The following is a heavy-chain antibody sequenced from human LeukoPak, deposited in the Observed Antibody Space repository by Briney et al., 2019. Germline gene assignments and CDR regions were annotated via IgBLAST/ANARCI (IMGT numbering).Heavy chain of an antibody. Sequence: SETLSLTCTVSGGSISSGGYHWSWIRQHPGKGLEWIGYIYYSGSTYYNPSLKSRVTISVDTSKNQFSLKLSSVTAADTAVYYCARTYSGDPYNWFDPWGQGTLVTVSS. J-gene: IGHJ5*02. D-gene: IGHD3-10*01. CDR2: IYYSGST. CDR1: GGSISSGGYH. V-gene: IGHV4-31*03. CDR3: ARTYSGDPYNWFDP.